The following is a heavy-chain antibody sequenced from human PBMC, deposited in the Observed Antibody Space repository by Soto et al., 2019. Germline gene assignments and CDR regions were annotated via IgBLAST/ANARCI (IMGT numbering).Heavy chain of an antibody. CDR1: GGSFSGYS. D-gene: IGHD3-10*01. CDR2: INHSGST. CDR3: AREPRRNFTMVRGVPYYYGMDV. V-gene: IGHV4-34*01. Sequence: SETLSLTCAVYGGSFSGYSWRCIRQPPGKGLEWLGEINHSGSTNYNPSLKSRVTISVDTSKNQFSLKLSSVTAADTAVYYCAREPRRNFTMVRGVPYYYGMDVWGQGTTVTVS. J-gene: IGHJ6*02.